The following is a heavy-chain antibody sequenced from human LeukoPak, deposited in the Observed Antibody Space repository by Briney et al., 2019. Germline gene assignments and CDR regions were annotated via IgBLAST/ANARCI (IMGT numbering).Heavy chain of an antibody. Sequence: ASVKVSCKVSGYTLTELSMHWVRQAPGKGLEWMGGFDPDDGETIYAQKFQGRVTMTEDTSTDTAYMELSSLRSEDTAVYYCATRPGYSSSWYGFEFDYWGQGTLVTVSS. V-gene: IGHV1-24*01. CDR2: FDPDDGET. J-gene: IGHJ4*02. CDR3: ATRPGYSSSWYGFEFDY. D-gene: IGHD6-13*01. CDR1: GYTLTELS.